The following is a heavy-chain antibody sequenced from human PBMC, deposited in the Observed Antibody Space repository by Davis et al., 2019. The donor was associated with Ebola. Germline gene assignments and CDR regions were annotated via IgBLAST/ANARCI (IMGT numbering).Heavy chain of an antibody. J-gene: IGHJ6*02. CDR2: ISYDGSNK. V-gene: IGHV3-30*03. CDR1: GFTFSSYG. Sequence: PGGSLRLSCAASGFTFSSYGMHWVRQAPGKGLEWVAVISYDGSNKYYADSVKGRFTISRDNSKNSLYLQMNSLRAEDTAVYYCARDSPYYYGSGSYFGMDVWGQGTTVTVSS. D-gene: IGHD3-10*01. CDR3: ARDSPYYYGSGSYFGMDV.